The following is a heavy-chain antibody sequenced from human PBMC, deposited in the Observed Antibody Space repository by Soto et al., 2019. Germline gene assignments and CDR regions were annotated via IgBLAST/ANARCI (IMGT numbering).Heavy chain of an antibody. D-gene: IGHD6-13*01. J-gene: IGHJ4*02. CDR1: GYDFTNYW. Sequence: PGESLKISCNTSGYDFTNYWIGWVRQMPGKGLEWMGIIYPGDSDTRYSPSFQGQITISADKSISTAYLQWSSLKASDTAMYYCARLFNPGSAAGLDYWGQGILVTVSS. V-gene: IGHV5-51*01. CDR2: IYPGDSDT. CDR3: ARLFNPGSAAGLDY.